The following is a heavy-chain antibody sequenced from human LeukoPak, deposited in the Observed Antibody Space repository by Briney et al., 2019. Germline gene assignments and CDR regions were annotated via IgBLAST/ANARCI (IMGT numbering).Heavy chain of an antibody. CDR3: ARARGGSYGPFDY. Sequence: PGGSLRLSCAASGFTFSSCGMHWVRQAPGKGLEWVAVIWYDGSNKYYADSVKGRFTISRDNSKNTLYLQMNSLRAEDTAVYYCARARGGSYGPFDYWGQGTLVTVSS. CDR1: GFTFSSCG. CDR2: IWYDGSNK. D-gene: IGHD5-18*01. J-gene: IGHJ4*02. V-gene: IGHV3-33*01.